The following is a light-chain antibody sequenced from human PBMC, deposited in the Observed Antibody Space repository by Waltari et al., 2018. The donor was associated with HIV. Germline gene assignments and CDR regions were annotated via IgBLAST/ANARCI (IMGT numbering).Light chain of an antibody. CDR3: GTWDADLDGPV. CDR1: RPHVRRNT. CDR2: NTD. J-gene: IGLJ3*02. Sequence: QSVLTQPPSASGTPGQTLSIPCSGSRPHVRRNTVYWYQHIPPTAPKLIIYNTDQRPSGVPARFSATKTGTAASLGISGLQPGDEGLYYCGTWDADLDGPVFGGGTKVTVL. V-gene: IGLV1-44*01.